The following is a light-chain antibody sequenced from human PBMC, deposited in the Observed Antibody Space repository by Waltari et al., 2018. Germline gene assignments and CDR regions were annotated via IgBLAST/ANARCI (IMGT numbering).Light chain of an antibody. CDR1: QSVGSY. CDR3: QQRSNRPLT. J-gene: IGKJ4*01. V-gene: IGKV3-11*01. Sequence: EIVLTQSPATLSLSPGERATLSCRASQSVGSYLAWYQQKPGQAPRLHIYDASNRATGIPARFSGSGSGTDFTLTISSLEPEDFAIYYCQQRSNRPLTFGGGTKVEIK. CDR2: DAS.